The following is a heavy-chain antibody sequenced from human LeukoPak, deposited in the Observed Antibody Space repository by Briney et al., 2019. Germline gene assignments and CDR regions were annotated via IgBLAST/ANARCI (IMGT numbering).Heavy chain of an antibody. CDR3: ARALGYCSGGSRYGWFDP. Sequence: SETLSLTCTVSGGSISNYYWSWIRQPPGKGLEWIGYIYYSGSTNYNPSLKSRVTISVDTSKNQFSLKLSSVTAADTAVYYCARALGYCSGGSRYGWFDPWGQGTLVTVSS. CDR1: GGSISNYY. V-gene: IGHV4-59*08. J-gene: IGHJ5*02. D-gene: IGHD2-15*01. CDR2: IYYSGST.